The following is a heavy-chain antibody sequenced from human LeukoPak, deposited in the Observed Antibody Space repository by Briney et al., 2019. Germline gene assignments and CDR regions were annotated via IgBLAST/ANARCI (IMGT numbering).Heavy chain of an antibody. D-gene: IGHD2-15*01. Sequence: SVKVSCKVSGYTLTELSMHWVRQAPGKGLEWMGRIIPILGIANYARKFQGRVTITADKSTSTAYMELSSLRSEDTAVYYCATLPPAKGYCSGGSCYSIHYYYGMDVWGQGTTVTVSS. V-gene: IGHV1-69*02. CDR2: IIPILGIA. CDR3: ATLPPAKGYCSGGSCYSIHYYYGMDV. CDR1: GYTLTELS. J-gene: IGHJ6*02.